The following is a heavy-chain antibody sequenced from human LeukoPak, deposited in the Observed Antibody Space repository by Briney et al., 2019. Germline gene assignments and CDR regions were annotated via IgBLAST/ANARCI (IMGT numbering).Heavy chain of an antibody. V-gene: IGHV4-31*03. CDR2: IYYSGST. Sequence: PSQTLSLTCTVSGGSISSGGYYWRWIRQHPGKGLEWIGYIYYSGSTYYNPSLKSRFTISVDTSKNQFSLKLSSVTAADTAVYYCARESRYCSGGSCSRLDYWGQGTLVTVSS. J-gene: IGHJ4*02. D-gene: IGHD2-15*01. CDR3: ARESRYCSGGSCSRLDY. CDR1: GGSISSGGYY.